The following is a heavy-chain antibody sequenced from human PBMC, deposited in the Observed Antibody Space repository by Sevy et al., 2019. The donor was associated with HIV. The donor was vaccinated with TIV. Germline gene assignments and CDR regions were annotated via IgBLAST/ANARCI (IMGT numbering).Heavy chain of an antibody. CDR1: GVSISSSSYD. D-gene: IGHD3-10*01. CDR2: IYYSGST. J-gene: IGHJ4*02. CDR3: ARHGGLVDRAFDF. Sequence: SETLSLTCTVSGVSISSSSYDWGWVRQPPGKGLEGIGSIYYSGSTDYNSSLKSRVIISVDTSKNQFSLKLRSVTAADTAVYYCARHGGLVDRAFDFWGRGTLVTVSS. V-gene: IGHV4-39*01.